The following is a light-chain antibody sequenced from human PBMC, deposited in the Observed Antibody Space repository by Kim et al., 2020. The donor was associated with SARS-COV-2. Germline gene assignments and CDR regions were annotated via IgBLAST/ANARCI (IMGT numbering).Light chain of an antibody. CDR3: QQYNSWHRLT. Sequence: EIVMTQSPATLSVSPGERATLSCRASQSISSNLAWYQQKPGQAPRLLIYGASTRATGIPARFSGSGSGTEFTLTISSLQSEDFAVYYCQQYNSWHRLTFGGGTKVDIK. CDR2: GAS. CDR1: QSISSN. J-gene: IGKJ4*01. V-gene: IGKV3-15*01.